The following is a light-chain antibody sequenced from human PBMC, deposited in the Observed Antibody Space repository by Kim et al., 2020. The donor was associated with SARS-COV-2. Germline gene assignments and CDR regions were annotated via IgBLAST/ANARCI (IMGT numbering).Light chain of an antibody. V-gene: IGLV2-14*01. J-gene: IGLJ2*01. CDR1: SSDVGGYNY. Sequence: QSVLTQPASVSGSPGQSITISCTGTSSDVGGYNYVSWYQQHPGKAPKLMIYDVSKRPSGVSNRFSGSKSGNTASLTISGLQAEDEADYYCSSYTSSSTANVVFGGGTQLTVL. CDR3: SSYTSSSTANVV. CDR2: DVS.